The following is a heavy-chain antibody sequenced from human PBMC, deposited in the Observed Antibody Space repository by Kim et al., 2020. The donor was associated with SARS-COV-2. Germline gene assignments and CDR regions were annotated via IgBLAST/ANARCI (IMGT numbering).Heavy chain of an antibody. D-gene: IGHD3-22*01. J-gene: IGHJ4*02. V-gene: IGHV3-23*01. CDR3: AKAGLYDSSAFDY. Sequence: YADSVKGRFTISRDNSKNALYVQMNSLRAEDTAVYYCAKAGLYDSSAFDYWGQGTLVTVSS.